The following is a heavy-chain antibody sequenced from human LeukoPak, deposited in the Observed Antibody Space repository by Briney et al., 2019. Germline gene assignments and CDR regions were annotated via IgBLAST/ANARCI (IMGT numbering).Heavy chain of an antibody. D-gene: IGHD6-25*01. Sequence: PSETLSLTCTVSGGSISTYYWSWIRQPAGKGPEWIGRTNTNGNTNYNPSLKSRVTMSVDTSKTHFSLNLSSVIAADSAVYYCARERLGFRVDVWGKGTMVTVSS. CDR2: TNTNGNT. CDR3: ARERLGFRVDV. CDR1: GGSISTYY. J-gene: IGHJ6*04. V-gene: IGHV4-4*07.